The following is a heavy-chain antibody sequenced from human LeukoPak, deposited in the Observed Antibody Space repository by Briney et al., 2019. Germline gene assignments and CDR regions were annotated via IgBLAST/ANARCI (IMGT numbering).Heavy chain of an antibody. CDR3: AREVVAAFWFDP. Sequence: SETLSLTCAVYGGSFSGDYWSWIRQPPGKGLEWIGQINHSGSTNYNPSLKSRVTISLDTSKNQFSLKLRSVTAADTAVHYCAREVVAAFWFDPWGQGTLVTVSS. CDR2: INHSGST. V-gene: IGHV4-34*01. D-gene: IGHD2-15*01. CDR1: GGSFSGDY. J-gene: IGHJ5*02.